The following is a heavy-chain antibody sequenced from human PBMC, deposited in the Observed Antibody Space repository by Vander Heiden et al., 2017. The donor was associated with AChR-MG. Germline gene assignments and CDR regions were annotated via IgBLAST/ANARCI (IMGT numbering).Heavy chain of an antibody. J-gene: IGHJ4*02. D-gene: IGHD3-22*01. Sequence: QVQLQQWGAGLLKPSETLSLTCAVYGGSFSGYYWSWIRQPPGKGLEWIGEINHSGRTNYNPSLKSRVTISVDTSKNQFSLKLSSVTAADTAVYYCATVEYYYDSSGYFDYWGQGTLVTVSS. V-gene: IGHV4-34*01. CDR3: ATVEYYYDSSGYFDY. CDR1: GGSFSGYY. CDR2: INHSGRT.